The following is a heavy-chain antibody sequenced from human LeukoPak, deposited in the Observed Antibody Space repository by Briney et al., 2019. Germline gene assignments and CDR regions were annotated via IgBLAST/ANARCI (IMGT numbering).Heavy chain of an antibody. Sequence: SETLSLTCAVYGGSFSDYYWSWIRQPPGKGLEWIGEINHSGSTNYNPSLKSRVTISVDTSKNQFSLKLSSVTAADTAVYYCARRITGIFRGAFDIWGQGTMVTVSS. D-gene: IGHD1-20*01. CDR1: GGSFSDYY. CDR3: ARRITGIFRGAFDI. J-gene: IGHJ3*02. V-gene: IGHV4-34*01. CDR2: INHSGST.